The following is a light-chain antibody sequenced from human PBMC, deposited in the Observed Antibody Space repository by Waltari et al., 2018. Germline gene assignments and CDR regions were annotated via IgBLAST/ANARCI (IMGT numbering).Light chain of an antibody. CDR3: QQLNSYPPT. V-gene: IGKV1-9*01. CDR2: AAS. CDR1: HGISSF. Sequence: QLTHSPSSLNASVGDRVTITCRASHGISSFLAWYQQKAGKAPKLLISAASTLQSGVPSRVSGSGSGTDFTLTISSLQPEDFATYYCQQLNSYPPTFGGGTKVEIK. J-gene: IGKJ4*01.